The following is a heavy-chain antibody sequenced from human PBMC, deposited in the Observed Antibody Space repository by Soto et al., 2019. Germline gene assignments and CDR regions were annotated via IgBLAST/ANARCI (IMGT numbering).Heavy chain of an antibody. V-gene: IGHV1-18*01. CDR2: ISAYNGNT. Sequence: QVQLVQSGAEVKKPGASVKVSCKASGYTFTSYGISWVRQAPGQGLEWMGWISAYNGNTNYAQKLQGRVTMTTDTSTNTAHMELRGRRADDTAVYYCARDLAVGLVDYWGQGTLVTVSS. CDR3: ARDLAVGLVDY. CDR1: GYTFTSYG. D-gene: IGHD6-19*01. J-gene: IGHJ4*02.